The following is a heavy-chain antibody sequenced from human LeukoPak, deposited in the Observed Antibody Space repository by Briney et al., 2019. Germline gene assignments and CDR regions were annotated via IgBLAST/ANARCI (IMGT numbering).Heavy chain of an antibody. V-gene: IGHV3-7*01. CDR2: IKQDESEK. Sequence: GGSLRLSCAASGFTFSSYWMSWVRQAPGKGLEWVANIKQDESEKYYVDSVKGRFTISRDNAKNSLYLQMTSLRREDAAVYFCAREWWGDYGGNSFDNWGQGTRVTVSS. J-gene: IGHJ4*02. CDR1: GFTFSSYW. CDR3: AREWWGDYGGNSFDN. D-gene: IGHD4-17*01.